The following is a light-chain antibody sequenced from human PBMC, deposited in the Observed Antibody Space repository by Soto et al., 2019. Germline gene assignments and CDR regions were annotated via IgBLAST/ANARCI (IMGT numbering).Light chain of an antibody. V-gene: IGLV2-14*01. Sequence: QSVLTQPASVSGSPGQSITISCTGTSGDIGSYNYVSWYQQHPGKAPKLVIYEVTKRPSGVSNRFSGSKSGNTASLTISGLQAEDETDYYCSSYTSTNHVVFGGGTKVTVL. CDR1: SGDIGSYNY. CDR2: EVT. CDR3: SSYTSTNHVV. J-gene: IGLJ2*01.